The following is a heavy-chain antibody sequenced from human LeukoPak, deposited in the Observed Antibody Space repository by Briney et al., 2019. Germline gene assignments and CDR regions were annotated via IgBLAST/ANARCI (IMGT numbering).Heavy chain of an antibody. Sequence: GGSLRLSCAASGFTFSSYGMSWVRQAPGKGLEWVSAISGSGGSTYYADSVKGRFTISRDNSKNTLYLQMNSLRAEDTAVYYCAKDQVATMDVVAFDYWGQGTLVTVSS. D-gene: IGHD5-12*01. CDR3: AKDQVATMDVVAFDY. CDR1: GFTFSSYG. V-gene: IGHV3-23*01. J-gene: IGHJ4*02. CDR2: ISGSGGST.